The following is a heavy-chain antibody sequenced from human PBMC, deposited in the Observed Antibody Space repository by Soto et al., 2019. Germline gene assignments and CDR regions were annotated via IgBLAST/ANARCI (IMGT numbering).Heavy chain of an antibody. CDR1: GYTFTSYG. J-gene: IGHJ5*02. V-gene: IGHV1-18*01. Sequence: GASVKVSCKASGYTFTSYGISWVRQAPGQGLEWMGWISAYNGNTNYAQKPQGRVTMTTDTSTSTAYMELRSLRSDDTAVYYCARGYCSSTSCYVWWFDPWGQGTLVTVSS. D-gene: IGHD2-2*01. CDR3: ARGYCSSTSCYVWWFDP. CDR2: ISAYNGNT.